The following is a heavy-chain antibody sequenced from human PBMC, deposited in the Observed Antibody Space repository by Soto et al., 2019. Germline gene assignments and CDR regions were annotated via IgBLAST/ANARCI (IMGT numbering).Heavy chain of an antibody. D-gene: IGHD3-3*01. V-gene: IGHV4-59*12. CDR1: GGSISNYY. J-gene: IGHJ4*02. Sequence: SETLSLTCTVSGGSISNYYWSWVRQPPGKGLEWIGYIHYNGNTKYSPSLKSRVTMSVDTSKNHFSLKLTSVTTADTAVYFCERGEIQALLAYGGQGTLVLVSS. CDR2: IHYNGNT. CDR3: ERGEIQALLAY.